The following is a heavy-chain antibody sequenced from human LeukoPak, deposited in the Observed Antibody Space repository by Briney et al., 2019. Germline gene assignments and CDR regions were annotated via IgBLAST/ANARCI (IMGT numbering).Heavy chain of an antibody. Sequence: PSETLSLTCTVSGDSISSGSYFWSWIRQPAGKGLEWIGRISTTGSTNYNPSLKSRISISAVTSKNQFSLSLTSVTAADTAVYYCGRAPYGPLDHWGQGILVTVSS. V-gene: IGHV4-61*02. D-gene: IGHD3-10*01. CDR3: GRAPYGPLDH. CDR1: GDSISSGSYF. J-gene: IGHJ4*02. CDR2: ISTTGST.